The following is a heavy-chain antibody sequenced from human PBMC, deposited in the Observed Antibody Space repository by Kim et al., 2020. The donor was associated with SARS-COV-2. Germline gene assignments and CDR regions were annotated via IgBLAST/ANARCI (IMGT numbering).Heavy chain of an antibody. V-gene: IGHV3-23*03. J-gene: IGHJ4*02. CDR2: IIYYDGST. Sequence: GGSLRLSCAASGFTFSNFALGWVRQVPAKGLEWVAIIYYDGSTFYANSMKGRFTISRDNAKYTLYLQMNNLRAEDTAKYFCVKCESAATNELDYWGLGTLVTVSS. CDR1: GFTFSNFA. D-gene: IGHD1-1*01. CDR3: VKCESAATNELDY.